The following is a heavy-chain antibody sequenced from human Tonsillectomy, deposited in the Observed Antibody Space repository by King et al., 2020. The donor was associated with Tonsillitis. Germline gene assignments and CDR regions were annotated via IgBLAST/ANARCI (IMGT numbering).Heavy chain of an antibody. CDR3: ARSDYSKDAFDI. D-gene: IGHD4-11*01. CDR2: INSDGSST. V-gene: IGHV3-74*01. Sequence: VQLVESGGGLVQPGGSLRLSCAASGFTFISYWMHWVRQAPGKGLVWVSRINSDGSSTSYADSVKGRFTISRDNPKNTLYLQMNSLRAEDTAVYYCARSDYSKDAFDIWGQGTMVTVSS. J-gene: IGHJ3*02. CDR1: GFTFISYW.